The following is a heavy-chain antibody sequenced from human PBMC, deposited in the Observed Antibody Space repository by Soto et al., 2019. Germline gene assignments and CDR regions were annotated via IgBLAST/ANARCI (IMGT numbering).Heavy chain of an antibody. CDR1: GYTFTSYY. CDR3: ARDSYYDFWSGYYTHFDY. D-gene: IGHD3-3*01. CDR2: INPSGGST. J-gene: IGHJ4*02. V-gene: IGHV1-46*03. Sequence: ASVKVSCKASGYTFTSYYMHWVRQAPGQGLEWMGIINPSGGSTSYAQKFQGRVTMTRDTSTSTVYMELSSLRSEDTAVYYCARDSYYDFWSGYYTHFDYWGQGTLVTVSS.